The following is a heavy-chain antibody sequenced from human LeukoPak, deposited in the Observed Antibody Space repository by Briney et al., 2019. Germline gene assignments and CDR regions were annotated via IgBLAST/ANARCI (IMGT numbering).Heavy chain of an antibody. CDR2: ISSSSTI. V-gene: IGHV3-48*01. Sequence: GGSLRPSCAASGLTFSRYSMNWVRQAPGKGLEWVSYISSSSTIYYADSVKGRFTISRDNAKNSLYLQMNSLRAEDTAMYYCAGTYQLLYDDAFDIWGQGTMVTVSS. CDR1: GLTFSRYS. J-gene: IGHJ3*02. CDR3: AGTYQLLYDDAFDI. D-gene: IGHD2-2*02.